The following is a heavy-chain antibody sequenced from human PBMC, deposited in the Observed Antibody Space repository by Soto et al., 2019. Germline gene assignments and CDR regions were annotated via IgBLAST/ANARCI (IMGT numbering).Heavy chain of an antibody. V-gene: IGHV1-18*01. D-gene: IGHD2-21*01. Sequence: QVQLVQSGAEVKKPGASVKVSCKASGYAFTSYSIGWVRHAPGQGLEWMGWISAYNGNTNYAQKLQGRVTMTTDTSTSTAYMELRSLRSDDTAVYYCARDQSYGGAFGYWGQGTLVTVSS. CDR2: ISAYNGNT. J-gene: IGHJ4*02. CDR1: GYAFTSYS. CDR3: ARDQSYGGAFGY.